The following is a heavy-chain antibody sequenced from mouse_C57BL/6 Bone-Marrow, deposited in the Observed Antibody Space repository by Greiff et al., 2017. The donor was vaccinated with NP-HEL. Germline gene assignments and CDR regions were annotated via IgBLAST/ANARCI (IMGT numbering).Heavy chain of an antibody. CDR2: INYDGSST. CDR1: GFTFSDYY. Sequence: EVKLVESEGGLVQPGSSMKLSCTASGFTFSDYYMAWVRQVPEKGLEWVANINYDGSSTYYLDSLKSRFIISRDNAKNILYLQMSSLKSEDTATYYCARVLSSVYYFDYWGQGTTLTVSS. J-gene: IGHJ2*01. V-gene: IGHV5-16*01. D-gene: IGHD1-1*01. CDR3: ARVLSSVYYFDY.